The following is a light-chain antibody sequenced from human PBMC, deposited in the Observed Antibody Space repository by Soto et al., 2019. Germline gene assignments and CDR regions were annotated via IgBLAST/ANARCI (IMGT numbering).Light chain of an antibody. J-gene: IGLJ1*01. CDR2: DVS. CDR3: SSYTTSSTYV. Sequence: HSALTQPASVSGSPGQSITISCTGTSSDVGSYNYVSWYQQHPGKAPKVMIYDVSNRPSGVSYRFSGSKSGNTASLTISGLQAEDEADYYCSSYTTSSTYVFGTGTKLTVL. V-gene: IGLV2-14*01. CDR1: SSDVGSYNY.